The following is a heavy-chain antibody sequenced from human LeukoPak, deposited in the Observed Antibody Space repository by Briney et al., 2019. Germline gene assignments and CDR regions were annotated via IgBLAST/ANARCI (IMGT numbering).Heavy chain of an antibody. D-gene: IGHD3-22*01. CDR3: ARTRWRSGYSFPFDY. J-gene: IGHJ4*02. Sequence: SETLSLTCAVYGGSFSGYYWSWIRQPPGKGLEWIGEINHSGSTNYNPSLKSRVTISVDTSKNQFSLKLSSVTAADTAVYYCARTRWRSGYSFPFDYWGQGTLVTVSS. V-gene: IGHV4-34*01. CDR2: INHSGST. CDR1: GGSFSGYY.